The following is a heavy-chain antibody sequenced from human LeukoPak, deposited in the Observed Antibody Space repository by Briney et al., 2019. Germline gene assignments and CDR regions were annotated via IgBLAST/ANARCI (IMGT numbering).Heavy chain of an antibody. V-gene: IGHV1-2*02. CDR1: GYTFTGYY. J-gene: IGHJ1*01. CDR3: ARAGSPEGRIAVAGKPPVEYFQR. D-gene: IGHD6-19*01. CDR2: INPNSGGT. Sequence: PSASVKVSCKASGYTFTGYYMHWVRQAPGQGLEWMGWINPNSGGTNYAQKFQGRVTMTRDTSISTAYMELSSLRSEDTAVYYCARAGSPEGRIAVAGKPPVEYFQRWGQGTLVTVSS.